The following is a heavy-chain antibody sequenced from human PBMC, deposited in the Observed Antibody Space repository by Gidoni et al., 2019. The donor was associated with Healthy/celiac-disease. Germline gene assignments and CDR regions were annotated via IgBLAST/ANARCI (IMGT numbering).Heavy chain of an antibody. CDR3: ARDRGNYYYYMDV. Sequence: QVQLVQSGAEVKKPGASVKVSCKASGYTFTGYYMHWVRQAPGQGLEWMGWINPNSGGTNDAQKFQGWVTMTRDTSISTAYMELSRLRSDDTAVYYCARDRGNYYYYMDVWGKGTTVTVSS. CDR2: INPNSGGT. V-gene: IGHV1-2*04. J-gene: IGHJ6*03. CDR1: GYTFTGYY.